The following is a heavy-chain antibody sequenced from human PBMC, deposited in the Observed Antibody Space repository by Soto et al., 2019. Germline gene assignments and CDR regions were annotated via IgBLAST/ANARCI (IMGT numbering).Heavy chain of an antibody. CDR3: VRSRQMNSGSSSGLVL. V-gene: IGHV4-30-4*01. D-gene: IGHD1-26*01. J-gene: IGHJ6*02. CDR1: GVSLNTADTW. CDR2: YHSGRSP. Sequence: QVQLQESGSGLVKPSQSLSLTCTVSGVSLNTADTWWSWIRQSPGKGLEFIGYYHSGRSPYYDAACRSRHITSADTSKPHFSLHLRSVTVAYTSVYFCVRSRQMNSGSSSGLVLWGQGTTVTVSS.